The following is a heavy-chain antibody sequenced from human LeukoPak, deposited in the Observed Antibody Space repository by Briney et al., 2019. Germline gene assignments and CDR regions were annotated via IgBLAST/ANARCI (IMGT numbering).Heavy chain of an antibody. Sequence: SETLSLTCTVSGGSISSYYWSWIRQPAGTGLEWIGRIHTSGSTNYNPSLKSRVTMSVDTSKNQFSLKVTSVTAADTAVYYCARAWQWLPLDSWGQGTLVTVSS. D-gene: IGHD6-19*01. CDR2: IHTSGST. CDR1: GGSISSYY. J-gene: IGHJ4*02. V-gene: IGHV4-4*07. CDR3: ARAWQWLPLDS.